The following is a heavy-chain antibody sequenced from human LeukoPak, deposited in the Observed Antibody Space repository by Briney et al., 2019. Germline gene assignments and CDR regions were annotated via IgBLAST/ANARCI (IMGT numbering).Heavy chain of an antibody. V-gene: IGHV3-30*18. CDR3: AKDRTSVHLWLSDLDY. D-gene: IGHD5-18*01. CDR1: GFTFSSYV. CDR2: ISYDGSNK. Sequence: GRSLRLSCAASGFTFSSYVMHWVRQAPGKGLEWVAIISYDGSNKYYADSVKGRFTISRDNSKNTPFLQMNSLRAEDTAVYYCAKDRTSVHLWLSDLDYWGQGTLVTVSS. J-gene: IGHJ4*02.